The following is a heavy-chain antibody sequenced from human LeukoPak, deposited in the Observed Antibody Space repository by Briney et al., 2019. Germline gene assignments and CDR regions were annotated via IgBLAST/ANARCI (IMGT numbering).Heavy chain of an antibody. CDR3: ARDVPYYYDSSGYYSPFDC. J-gene: IGHJ4*02. CDR1: GFTFSTYA. Sequence: GGSLRLSCAASGFTFSTYAMTWVRQAPGKGLEWVSDISGTGGRTYYADSVKGRFTISRDNSKNTVDLLMNSLRAEDTAIYYCARDVPYYYDSSGYYSPFDCWGQGTLVTVSS. CDR2: ISGTGGRT. D-gene: IGHD3-22*01. V-gene: IGHV3-23*01.